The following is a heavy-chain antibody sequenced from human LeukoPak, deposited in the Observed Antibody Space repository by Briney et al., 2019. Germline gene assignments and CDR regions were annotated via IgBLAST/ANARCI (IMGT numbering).Heavy chain of an antibody. Sequence: GGSPRLSCAASGFTFSSYAMHWVRQAPGKGLEYVSAISSNGGSTYYANSVKGRFTISRDNSKDTLYLQMGSLRAEDMAVYYCARVGYSGSYSDYWGQGTLVTVSS. D-gene: IGHD1-26*01. CDR1: GFTFSSYA. V-gene: IGHV3-64*01. J-gene: IGHJ4*02. CDR2: ISSNGGST. CDR3: ARVGYSGSYSDY.